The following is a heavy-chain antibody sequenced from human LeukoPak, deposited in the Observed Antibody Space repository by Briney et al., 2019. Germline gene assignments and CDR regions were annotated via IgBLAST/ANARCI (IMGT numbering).Heavy chain of an antibody. Sequence: SETLSLTCTVSGGYISNYYWSWIRQPPGKGLEWIGYIYYSGSTNYNPSLKSRVTISVDTSKNQFSLKLSSVTAADTAVYYCARGDGYHTYYYYYYMDVWGKGTTVTISS. CDR3: ARGDGYHTYYYYYYMDV. V-gene: IGHV4-59*01. D-gene: IGHD5-24*01. CDR1: GGYISNYY. J-gene: IGHJ6*03. CDR2: IYYSGST.